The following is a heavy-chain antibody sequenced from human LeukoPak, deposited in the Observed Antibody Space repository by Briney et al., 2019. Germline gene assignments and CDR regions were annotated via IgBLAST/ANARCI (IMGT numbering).Heavy chain of an antibody. CDR2: ISGSGGST. J-gene: IGHJ6*02. CDR1: GFTFSSYA. Sequence: HTGGSLRLSCAASGFTFSSYAMSWVRQAPGKGLEWVSAISGSGGSTYYADSVKGRFTISRDNSKNTLYLQMNSLRAEDTAVYYCARDHSPDYYYYGMDVWGQGTTVTVSS. V-gene: IGHV3-23*01. CDR3: ARDHSPDYYYYGMDV. D-gene: IGHD2-15*01.